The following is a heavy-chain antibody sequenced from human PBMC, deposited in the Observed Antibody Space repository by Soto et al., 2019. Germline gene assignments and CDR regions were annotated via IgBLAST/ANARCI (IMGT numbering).Heavy chain of an antibody. CDR3: TRVDTPMVMGPGFAY. Sequence: PSETLSLTCTVSGGSISSRSYYWGWIRQPPGKGLEWIGSIYYSGSTYYNPSLKSRVTISVDTSKNQFSLKLSSVTAADTAEYYCTRVDTPMVMGPGFAYWGQGTLVTVSS. D-gene: IGHD5-18*01. V-gene: IGHV4-39*01. J-gene: IGHJ4*02. CDR2: IYYSGST. CDR1: GGSISSRSYY.